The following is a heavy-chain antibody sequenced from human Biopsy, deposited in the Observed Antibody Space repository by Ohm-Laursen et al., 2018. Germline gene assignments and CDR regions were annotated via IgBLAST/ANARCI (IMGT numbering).Heavy chain of an antibody. V-gene: IGHV4-39*01. J-gene: IGHJ5*02. CDR1: GDSISSDIYY. D-gene: IGHD3-10*01. Sequence: GTLSLTCTVSGDSISSDIYYWVWVRQPPGKGLEWIGNIYNSESTSTYYNLSLKGRVSISVDTSHNQFSLKLTSVTAADTAVYFCARRVSGSGRVDPWGQGTLVTVSS. CDR2: IYNSESTST. CDR3: ARRVSGSGRVDP.